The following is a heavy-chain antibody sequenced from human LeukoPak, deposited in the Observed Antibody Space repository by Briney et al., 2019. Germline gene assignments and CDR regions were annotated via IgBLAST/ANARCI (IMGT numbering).Heavy chain of an antibody. CDR2: IIPIFGTA. Sequence: SVKVSCKASGGTFSSYAISWVRQAPGQGLEWMGGIIPIFGTANYAQKFQGRVTITADESTSTAYMELSSLRSEDTAVYYCARALRNRVDYYYGMDVWGQGTTVTVSS. V-gene: IGHV1-69*13. D-gene: IGHD1-14*01. CDR1: GGTFSSYA. CDR3: ARALRNRVDYYYGMDV. J-gene: IGHJ6*02.